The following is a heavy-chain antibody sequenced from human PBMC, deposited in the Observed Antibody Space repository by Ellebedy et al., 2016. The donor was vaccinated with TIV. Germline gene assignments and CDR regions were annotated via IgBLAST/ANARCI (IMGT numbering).Heavy chain of an antibody. D-gene: IGHD2-15*01. Sequence: MPSETLSLTCTVSGGSISSYYWSWIRQPPGKGLEWIGYIYYSGSTYYNPSLKSRVTISVDTSKNQFSLKLSSVTAADTAVYSCARSRRAALDYWGQGTLVTVSS. CDR1: GGSISSYY. J-gene: IGHJ4*02. V-gene: IGHV4-59*08. CDR2: IYYSGST. CDR3: ARSRRAALDY.